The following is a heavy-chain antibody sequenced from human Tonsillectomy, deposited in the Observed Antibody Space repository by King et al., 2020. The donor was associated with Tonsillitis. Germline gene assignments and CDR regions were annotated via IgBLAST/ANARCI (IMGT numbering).Heavy chain of an antibody. D-gene: IGHD2-15*01. CDR1: GYTFTSYG. CDR2: ISTDNDNR. Sequence: QLVQSGAEVKKPGASVKVSCRASGYTFTSYGITWGRQAPGQGLEWMGVISTDNDNRKYAQNLKGRVTMTTDTSTTTASMALRSRRSDDTAVYYCARRGGFCTGVSCYEAYWGQGTLVTVSS. CDR3: ARRGGFCTGVSCYEAY. J-gene: IGHJ4*02. V-gene: IGHV1-18*01.